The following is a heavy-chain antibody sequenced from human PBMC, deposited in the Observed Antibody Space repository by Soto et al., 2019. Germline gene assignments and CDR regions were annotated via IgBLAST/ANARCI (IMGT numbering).Heavy chain of an antibody. CDR3: ARGSGWYFH. J-gene: IGHJ4*02. CDR1: GDSISGSS. Sequence: QVQLQESGPGLVKPSETLSLTCTVSGDSISGSSWSWIRQPPGKGLECIAYMYFSGSTNYNPSLKSRVTISVDTSKNQFSLKLTSVTAADTAVYYCARGSGWYFHWGQGTLVTVSS. V-gene: IGHV4-59*01. CDR2: MYFSGST. D-gene: IGHD6-19*01.